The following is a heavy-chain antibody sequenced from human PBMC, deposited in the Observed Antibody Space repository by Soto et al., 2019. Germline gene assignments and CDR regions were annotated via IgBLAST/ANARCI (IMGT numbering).Heavy chain of an antibody. CDR2: INAGNGNT. CDR3: ARAPGGPGIAEY. J-gene: IGHJ4*02. CDR1: GYTFNSYG. Sequence: ASVKVSCKASGYTFNSYGMHWVRQAPGQRLEWMGWINAGNGNTKYSQKFQGRVTITRDTSASTAYMELSSLRSEDTAVYYCARAPGGPGIAEYWGQGTLVTVSS. V-gene: IGHV1-3*01. D-gene: IGHD6-13*01.